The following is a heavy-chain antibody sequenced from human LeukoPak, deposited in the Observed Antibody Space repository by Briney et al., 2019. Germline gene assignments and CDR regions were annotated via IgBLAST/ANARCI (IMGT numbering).Heavy chain of an antibody. D-gene: IGHD5-12*01. J-gene: IGHJ4*02. CDR2: INHSGST. V-gene: IGHV4-34*01. CDR3: ARLQWTDTMVATSYFDY. Sequence: PSETLSLTCTVSGGSFSGYYWSWIRQPPGKGLEWIGEINHSGSTNYNPSLKSRVTISVDTSKNQFSLKLSSVTAADTAVYYCARLQWTDTMVATSYFDYWGQGTLVTVPS. CDR1: GGSFSGYY.